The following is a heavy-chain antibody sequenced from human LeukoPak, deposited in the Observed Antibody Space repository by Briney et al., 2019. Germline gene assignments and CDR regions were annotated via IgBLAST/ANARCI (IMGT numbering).Heavy chain of an antibody. CDR3: ARDIELST. Sequence: GGSLRLSCAASGFTLSRYGMNWVRQAPRKGLEWVSLISFNGRNTYYGDSVKGRFTISRDNSKDTVYLQMNSLRAEDTAIFYCARDIELSTWGPGTMVTVSS. D-gene: IGHD3-16*02. CDR2: ISFNGRNT. CDR1: GFTLSRYG. V-gene: IGHV3-53*01. J-gene: IGHJ3*01.